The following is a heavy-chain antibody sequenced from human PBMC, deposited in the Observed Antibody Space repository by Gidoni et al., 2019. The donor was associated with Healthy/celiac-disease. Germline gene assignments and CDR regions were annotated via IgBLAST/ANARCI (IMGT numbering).Heavy chain of an antibody. CDR2: IKSKTDGGTT. V-gene: IGHV3-15*01. CDR3: TTGGALMTTVTTWGTSIDY. J-gene: IGHJ4*02. CDR1: GFTFSNAW. D-gene: IGHD4-17*01. Sequence: EVQLVESGGGLVKPGGSLRLSCAASGFTFSNAWMRWVRQAPGKGLEWVGRIKSKTDGGTTDYAAPVKGRFTISRDDSKNTLYLQMNSLKTEDTAVYYCTTGGALMTTVTTWGTSIDYWGQGTLVTVS.